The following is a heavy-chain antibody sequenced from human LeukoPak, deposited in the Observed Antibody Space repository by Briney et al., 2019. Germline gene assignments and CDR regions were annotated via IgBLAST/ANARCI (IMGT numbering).Heavy chain of an antibody. CDR3: ARWASSCTSGSCPFYFDF. D-gene: IGHD2-15*01. J-gene: IGHJ4*02. V-gene: IGHV1-69*02. Sequence: SVKVSCKASGGTLSRYTINWVRQAPGQGLEWMGRIIPIFAITDFAQKFRGRVTITADKSTSTAYMELTSLSPEDTAVYYCARWASSCTSGSCPFYFDFWGQGALVTVSS. CDR1: GGTLSRYT. CDR2: IIPIFAIT.